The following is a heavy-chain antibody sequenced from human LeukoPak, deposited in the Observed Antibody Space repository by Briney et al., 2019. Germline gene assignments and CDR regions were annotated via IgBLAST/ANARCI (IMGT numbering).Heavy chain of an antibody. CDR3: ARFGVDYDMDV. CDR2: IHYSGKA. CDR1: GGSISGHY. D-gene: IGHD3-16*01. V-gene: IGHV4-59*11. Sequence: SETLSLTCTVSGGSISGHYLTWVRQPPGEGLGWIGQIHYSGKADYNPSLRSRITISVDTSKNQMSLKVTSVTAADTAVYYCARFGVDYDMDVWGQGTTVTVS. J-gene: IGHJ6*02.